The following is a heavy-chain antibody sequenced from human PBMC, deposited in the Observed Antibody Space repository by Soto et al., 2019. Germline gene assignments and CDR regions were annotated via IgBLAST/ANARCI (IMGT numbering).Heavy chain of an antibody. D-gene: IGHD6-19*01. Sequence: PSETLSLTCTVSGGPISSGAYYWSWLRQPPGKGLEWIGYIYYSGSTYYNPSLKSRVTISVDTSKNQFSLKLNSVTAADTAVYFCARDFPGLAVAGPLFDSWGQGTLVNVS. CDR3: ARDFPGLAVAGPLFDS. CDR1: GGPISSGAYY. CDR2: IYYSGST. J-gene: IGHJ4*02. V-gene: IGHV4-30-4*01.